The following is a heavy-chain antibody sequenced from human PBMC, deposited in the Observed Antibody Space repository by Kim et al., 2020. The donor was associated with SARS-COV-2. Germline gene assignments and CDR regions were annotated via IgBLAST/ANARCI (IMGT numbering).Heavy chain of an antibody. J-gene: IGHJ4*02. CDR3: TTDHPGYSYGFPVDY. Sequence: APVKGRFTISRDDSKNTLYLQMNSLKTEDTAVYYCTTDHPGYSYGFPVDYWGQGTLVTVSS. V-gene: IGHV3-15*01. D-gene: IGHD5-18*01.